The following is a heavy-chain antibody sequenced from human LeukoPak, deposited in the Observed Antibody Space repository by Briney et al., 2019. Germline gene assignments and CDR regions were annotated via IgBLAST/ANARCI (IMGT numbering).Heavy chain of an antibody. CDR2: ISGNSRYI. D-gene: IGHD6-13*01. V-gene: IGHV3-21*06. Sequence: GGSLRLSCAASEFTFSSYSMTWVRQAPGKGLEWVSSISGNSRYIYYADSMRGRFTISRDNAKNSPYLQMNSLKPEDTAVYYCARVAEAAAFDSWGQGTLVTVSS. CDR3: ARVAEAAAFDS. CDR1: EFTFSSYS. J-gene: IGHJ4*02.